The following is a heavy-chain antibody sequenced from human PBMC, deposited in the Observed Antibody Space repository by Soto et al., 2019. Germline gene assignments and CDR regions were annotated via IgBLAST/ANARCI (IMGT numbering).Heavy chain of an antibody. D-gene: IGHD3-22*01. J-gene: IGHJ6*02. CDR3: ARGGYYYDSSGYYRYYYGMDV. CDR2: IYSGGST. V-gene: IGHV3-53*02. Sequence: EVQLVETGGGLIQPGGSLRLSCAASGFTVSSNYMGWVRQAPGKGLEWVSVIYSGGSTYYADSVKGRFTISRDNSKNTLYLQMNSLRAEDTAVYYCARGGYYYDSSGYYRYYYGMDVWGQGTTVTVSS. CDR1: GFTVSSNY.